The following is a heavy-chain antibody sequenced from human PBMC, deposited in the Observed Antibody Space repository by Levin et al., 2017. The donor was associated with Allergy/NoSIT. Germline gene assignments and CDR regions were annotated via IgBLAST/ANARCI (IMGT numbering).Heavy chain of an antibody. CDR3: ARAGDYNQYYYYGMDV. J-gene: IGHJ6*02. Sequence: GGSLRLSCAASGFTFSSYDMHWVRQATGKGLEWVSAIGTAGDTYYPGSVKGRFTISRENAKNSLYLQMNSLRAGDTAVYYCARAGDYNQYYYYGMDVWGQGTTVTVSS. D-gene: IGHD4-17*01. V-gene: IGHV3-13*01. CDR2: IGTAGDT. CDR1: GFTFSSYD.